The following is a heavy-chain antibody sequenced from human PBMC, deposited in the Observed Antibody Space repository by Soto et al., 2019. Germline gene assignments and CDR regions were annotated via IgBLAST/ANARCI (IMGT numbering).Heavy chain of an antibody. CDR2: VYHTGST. Sequence: PXASLSLTCGVSNFCISSADYWSWIRQPPGKGLEWIASVYHTGSTYFNPSLKSRVTISVDTSKNQFSLRLRSVTAADTAMYYCARDRIVTKEPAPYYLYYGVDVWGQGTTVTVS. J-gene: IGHJ6*02. CDR1: NFCISSADY. V-gene: IGHV4-38-2*02. CDR3: ARDRIVTKEPAPYYLYYGVDV. D-gene: IGHD3-22*01.